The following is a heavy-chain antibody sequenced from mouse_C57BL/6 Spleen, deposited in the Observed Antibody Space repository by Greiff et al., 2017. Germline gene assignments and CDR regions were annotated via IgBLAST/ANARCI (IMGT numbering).Heavy chain of an antibody. Sequence: VQLQQSGPELVKPGASVKISCKASGYAFSSSWMTWVKQRPGKGLEWIGRIYPGDGATNNNGKFKGKGTLTADKSSSTAYMQLSSLTSEDSAVYFCARHTAVVATDDYWGQGTTLTVSS. CDR1: GYAFSSSW. CDR3: ARHTAVVATDDY. CDR2: IYPGDGAT. J-gene: IGHJ2*01. D-gene: IGHD1-1*01. V-gene: IGHV1-82*01.